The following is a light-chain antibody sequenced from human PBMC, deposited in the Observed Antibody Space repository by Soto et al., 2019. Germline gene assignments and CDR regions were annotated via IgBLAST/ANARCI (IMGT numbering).Light chain of an antibody. CDR3: QQYGSSPPIT. Sequence: EVVLTQSPGTLSLSPGERATLSCRASQSVSANYLVWYQQSPGQAPRLLIYGASSRATGIPDRFSGSGSGTDFTLTISRLEPEDFAVYYCQQYGSSPPITFGQGTRLEIK. V-gene: IGKV3-20*01. CDR2: GAS. J-gene: IGKJ5*01. CDR1: QSVSANY.